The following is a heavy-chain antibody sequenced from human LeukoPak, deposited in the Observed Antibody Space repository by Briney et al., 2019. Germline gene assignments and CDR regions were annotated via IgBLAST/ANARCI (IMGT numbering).Heavy chain of an antibody. CDR1: ADSVSSNSAT. CDR2: TYYRSKWYN. V-gene: IGHV6-1*01. D-gene: IGHD5-24*01. J-gene: IGHJ4*02. Sequence: SQTLSLTCAISADSVSSNSATWNWIRQSPSRGLEWLGRTYYRSKWYNGYAVSVKSRITINPDTSKNQFSLQLNSVTPEDTAVYYCARNPRDAYTFDFWGRGTLVTVSS. CDR3: ARNPRDAYTFDF.